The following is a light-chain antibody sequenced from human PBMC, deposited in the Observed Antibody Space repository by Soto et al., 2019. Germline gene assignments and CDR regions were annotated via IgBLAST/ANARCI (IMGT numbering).Light chain of an antibody. CDR3: ASWDDNLNGPL. CDR2: SDD. J-gene: IGLJ3*02. CDR1: NSNIGRYS. V-gene: IGLV1-44*01. Sequence: QSVLTQPPSLSGTPGQTVTISCSGSNSNIGRYSVNWYQHFPGTAPKILIYSDDERPSGVPDRFSGSKSGTSASLAISGLQSDDEAEYYCASWDDNLNGPLFGGGTKLTVL.